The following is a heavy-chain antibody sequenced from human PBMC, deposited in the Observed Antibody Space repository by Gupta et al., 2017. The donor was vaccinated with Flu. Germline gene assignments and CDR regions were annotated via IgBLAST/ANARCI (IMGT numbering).Heavy chain of an antibody. D-gene: IGHD2-15*01. Sequence: SGFTFTTYAFMWVRQAPRKGLEWLSYISSSGSTIYYADSVKGRFTISRDDAKDSLYLQMNSLRAGDTAVYYCAPAAPNFDYWGQGALVAVSS. V-gene: IGHV3-48*03. CDR3: APAAPNFDY. CDR2: ISSSGSTI. J-gene: IGHJ4*02. CDR1: GFTFTTYA.